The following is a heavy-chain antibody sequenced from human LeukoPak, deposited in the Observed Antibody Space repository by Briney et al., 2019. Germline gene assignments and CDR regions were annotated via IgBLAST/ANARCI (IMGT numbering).Heavy chain of an antibody. Sequence: SETLSLTCTVSGGSISSSSYYWGWIRQPPGKGLEWIGSIYYSGSTYYNPSLKSRATISVDTSKNQFSLKLSSVTAADTAVYYCARVGITIFGVVPNWFDPWGQGTLVTVSS. CDR1: GGSISSSSYY. D-gene: IGHD3-3*01. CDR3: ARVGITIFGVVPNWFDP. J-gene: IGHJ5*02. V-gene: IGHV4-39*07. CDR2: IYYSGST.